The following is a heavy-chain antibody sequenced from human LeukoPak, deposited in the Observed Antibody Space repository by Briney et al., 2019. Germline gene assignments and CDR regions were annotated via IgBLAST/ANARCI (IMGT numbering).Heavy chain of an antibody. CDR1: GGSFSGYY. D-gene: IGHD1-26*01. J-gene: IGHJ4*02. CDR3: ARTSGTYY. CDR2: ISNSGST. Sequence: SETLSLTCAVYGGSFSGYYWSWIRQPPGKGLEWIGSISNSGSTYYNPSLKSRVTISLDTSKNQFSLKLSSVTAADTAVYYCARTSGTYYWGQGTLVTVSS. V-gene: IGHV4-34*01.